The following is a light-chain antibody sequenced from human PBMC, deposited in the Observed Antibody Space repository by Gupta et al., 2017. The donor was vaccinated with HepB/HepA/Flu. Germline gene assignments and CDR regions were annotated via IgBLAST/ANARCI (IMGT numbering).Light chain of an antibody. CDR2: GTS. Sequence: DIQMTQSPSSLSASVGDRVTITCRASQSISTYLNWYQQKPGKAPKLLIYGTSSLLSGVPSRFSGSGYGTDFTLTISGRQPEDFATYYCQQSYSNTPSTFGGGTKVEVK. CDR3: QQSYSNTPST. CDR1: QSISTY. V-gene: IGKV1-39*01. J-gene: IGKJ4*01.